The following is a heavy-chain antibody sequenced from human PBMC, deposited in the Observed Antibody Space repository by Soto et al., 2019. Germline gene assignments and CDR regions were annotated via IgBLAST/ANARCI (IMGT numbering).Heavy chain of an antibody. Sequence: ESLKISCAASGFTFSNAWMSWVRQAPGKGLEWVGRIKSKTDGGTTDYAAPVKGRFTISRDDSKNTLYLQMNSLKTEDTAVYYCTTSVGATTEPRDYWGQGTLVTVSS. V-gene: IGHV3-15*01. CDR2: IKSKTDGGTT. D-gene: IGHD1-26*01. CDR3: TTSVGATTEPRDY. CDR1: GFTFSNAW. J-gene: IGHJ4*02.